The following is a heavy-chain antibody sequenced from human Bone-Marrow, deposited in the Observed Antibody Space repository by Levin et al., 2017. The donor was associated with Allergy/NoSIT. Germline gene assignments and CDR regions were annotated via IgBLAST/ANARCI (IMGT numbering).Heavy chain of an antibody. CDR2: ISTGGGPI. J-gene: IGHJ3*02. V-gene: IGHV3-11*01. CDR1: GFTFSDYY. Sequence: GGSLRLSCATSGFTFSDYYMSWIRQAPGKGLEFVSYISTGGGPIYYADSVKGRFTISRDDAKKSLYLQMNSLRVEETAIYYCVGGFENWGQGTMVIVSS. CDR3: VGGFEN. D-gene: IGHD2-15*01.